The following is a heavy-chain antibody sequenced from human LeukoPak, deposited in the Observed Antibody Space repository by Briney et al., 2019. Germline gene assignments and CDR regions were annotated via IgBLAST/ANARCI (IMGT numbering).Heavy chain of an antibody. J-gene: IGHJ4*02. CDR3: ARVRKVGSWYFDY. D-gene: IGHD6-13*01. CDR2: IYYSGST. Sequence: SETLSLTCAVYGGSFSGYYWSWIRQPPGKGLEWIGYIYYSGSTNYNPSLKSRVTISVDTSKNQFSLKLSSVTAADTAVYYCARVRKVGSWYFDYWGQGTLVTVSS. V-gene: IGHV4-59*01. CDR1: GGSFSGYY.